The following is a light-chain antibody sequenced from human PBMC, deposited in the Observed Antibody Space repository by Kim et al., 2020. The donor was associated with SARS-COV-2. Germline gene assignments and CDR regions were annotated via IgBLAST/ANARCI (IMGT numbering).Light chain of an antibody. J-gene: IGLJ3*02. Sequence: QAGLTQSPSVSKGLRQTATLTCTGNSNNVGNQGAAWLQQHQGHPPKLLSYRNNNRPSGISERLSASRSGNTASLTITGLQPEDEADYYCSAWDSSLSGWVFGGGTQLTVL. V-gene: IGLV10-54*01. CDR3: SAWDSSLSGWV. CDR1: SNNVGNQG. CDR2: RNN.